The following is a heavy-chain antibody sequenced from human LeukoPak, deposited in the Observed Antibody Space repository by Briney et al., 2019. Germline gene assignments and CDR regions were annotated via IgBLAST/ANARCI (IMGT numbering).Heavy chain of an antibody. Sequence: SETLSLTCTVSGGSISSYYRSWIRQPPGKGLEWIGYIYYSGSTNYNPSLKSRVTISVDTSKNQFSLRLSSVTAADTAVYYCARGDYYYYMDVWGKGTTVTVSS. J-gene: IGHJ6*03. CDR3: ARGDYYYYMDV. V-gene: IGHV4-59*01. CDR1: GGSISSYY. CDR2: IYYSGST.